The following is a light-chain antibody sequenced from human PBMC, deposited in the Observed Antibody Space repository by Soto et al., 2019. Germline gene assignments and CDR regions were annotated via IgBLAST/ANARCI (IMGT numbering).Light chain of an antibody. J-gene: IGLJ1*01. CDR1: SSNIGAGYD. CDR3: QSYDRSLSGSV. Sequence: QSVLTQPPSVSRAPGQGVTISCTGSSSNIGAGYDVHWYQQLPGAAPKLLIFGNDNRPSGVPDRFSGSRSGTSASLAITGLQAEDEADYYCQSYDRSLSGSVFGAGTKVTVL. CDR2: GND. V-gene: IGLV1-40*01.